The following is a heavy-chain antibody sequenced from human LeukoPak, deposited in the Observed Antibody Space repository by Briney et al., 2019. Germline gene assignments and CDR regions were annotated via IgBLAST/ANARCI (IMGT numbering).Heavy chain of an antibody. D-gene: IGHD5-12*01. Sequence: ASVKVSCKAPGYTFTSYVISWVRQAPGQGLEWMGWISAYNGNTNYAQKLQGRVTMTTDTSTSTAYMELRSLRSDDTAVYYCARDRGLATPFDYWGQGTLVTVSS. CDR3: ARDRGLATPFDY. V-gene: IGHV1-18*01. CDR2: ISAYNGNT. J-gene: IGHJ4*02. CDR1: GYTFTSYV.